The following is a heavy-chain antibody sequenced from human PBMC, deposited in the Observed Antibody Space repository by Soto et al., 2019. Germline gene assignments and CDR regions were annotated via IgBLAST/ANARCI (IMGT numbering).Heavy chain of an antibody. V-gene: IGHV1-24*01. CDR3: AIEVSRSDELDH. J-gene: IGHJ5*02. D-gene: IGHD6-13*01. CDR1: GYTLTELS. Sequence: ASVKVSCKVSGYTLTELSIHWVRPPPGEGLEWMGGFDLENGETIYAQRFQGRVTMTEESSADTPYMDLSSLRSEDTAVYYCAIEVSRSDELDHWRQGTTVTVSA. CDR2: FDLENGET.